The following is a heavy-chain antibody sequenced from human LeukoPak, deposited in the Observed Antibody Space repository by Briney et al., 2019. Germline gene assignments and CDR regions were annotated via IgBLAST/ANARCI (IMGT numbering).Heavy chain of an antibody. V-gene: IGHV5-51*01. CDR3: ARHHWYSSGGHYFDY. CDR2: IYPGDSAT. CDR1: GYTFTDYW. J-gene: IGHJ4*02. D-gene: IGHD6-19*01. Sequence: GESLNISCQGSGYTFTDYWIGWVRQMPGKGLEWMGIIYPGDSATRKSPSLQGQVTISADKSISTAYLQWSSLKASDTAIYYCARHHWYSSGGHYFDYWGQGTLVTVSS.